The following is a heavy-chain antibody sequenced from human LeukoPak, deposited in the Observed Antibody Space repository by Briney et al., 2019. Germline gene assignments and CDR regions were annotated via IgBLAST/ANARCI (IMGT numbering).Heavy chain of an antibody. CDR2: IYYSGST. CDR1: VASISIYY. J-gene: IGHJ4*02. CDR3: ARRAYRSGWYYCAH. D-gene: IGHD6-19*01. V-gene: IGHV4-59*08. Sequence: PSETLSLTCTLSVASISIYYCRCIRQPPGKGLEWIGDIYYSGSTNYNPSLKSRVTISVDTSKNQFSLKLSSVTASDTAEYYCARRAYRSGWYYCAHWRQGTLVTGSS.